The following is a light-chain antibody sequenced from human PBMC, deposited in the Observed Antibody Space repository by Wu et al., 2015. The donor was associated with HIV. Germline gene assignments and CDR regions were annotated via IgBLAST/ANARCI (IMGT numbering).Light chain of an antibody. CDR1: QSVSNNY. V-gene: IGKV3D-20*01. CDR3: QQYNSWPPGT. Sequence: PGERATLSCGASQSVSNNYVAWYQQRPGLAPRVVIFDASRRPTGIADRFSGSGSGTEFTLTISSLQSEDFAVYYCQQYNSWPPGTFGQGTKVEIK. CDR2: DAS. J-gene: IGKJ1*01.